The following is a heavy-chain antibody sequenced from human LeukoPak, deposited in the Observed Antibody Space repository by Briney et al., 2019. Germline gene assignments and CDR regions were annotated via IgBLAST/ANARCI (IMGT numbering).Heavy chain of an antibody. CDR3: TRNPTGGYYYFDY. Sequence: SETLSLTCTVSGVSISSSSYYWGWIRQPPGKGLEWIGSIYHSGSTYYNPSLKNRVTISVDTSNNQFSLKLSSVTAADTAVYYCTRNPTGGYYYFDYWGQGMLVTVSS. V-gene: IGHV4-39*07. CDR1: GVSISSSSYY. J-gene: IGHJ4*02. D-gene: IGHD2-8*02. CDR2: IYHSGST.